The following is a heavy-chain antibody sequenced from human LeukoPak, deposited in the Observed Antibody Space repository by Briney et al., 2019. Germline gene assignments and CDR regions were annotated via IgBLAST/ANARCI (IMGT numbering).Heavy chain of an antibody. CDR3: ARASSVGFWTHSTVRLRFDY. CDR1: GGTFSSYT. V-gene: IGHV1-69*13. CDR2: IIPIFGTA. Sequence: SVKVSCKASGGTFSSYTISWVRQAPGQGLEWMGGIIPIFGTANYAQKFQGRVTITADESTSTAYMELSSLRSEDTAVYYCARASSVGFWTHSTVRLRFDYWGQGTLVTVSS. J-gene: IGHJ4*02. D-gene: IGHD3/OR15-3a*01.